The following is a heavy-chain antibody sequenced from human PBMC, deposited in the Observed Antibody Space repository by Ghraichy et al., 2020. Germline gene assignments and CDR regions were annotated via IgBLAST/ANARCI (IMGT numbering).Heavy chain of an antibody. Sequence: GGSLRLSCVASGLTFGSYAMSWVRHLPGKGLECVSSISGSGGRSYYTDSVRGRLIISRDDSKNTLYLQMNSLRVKDTAIYYCTKNPSYYPSGSYFEDWGQGTLVTVSS. CDR1: GLTFGSYA. J-gene: IGHJ4*02. CDR3: TKNPSYYPSGSYFED. CDR2: ISGSGGRS. V-gene: IGHV3-23*01. D-gene: IGHD3-10*01.